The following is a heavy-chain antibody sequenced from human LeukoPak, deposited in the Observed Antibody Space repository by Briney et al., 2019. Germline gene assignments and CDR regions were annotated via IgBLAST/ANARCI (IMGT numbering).Heavy chain of an antibody. Sequence: PGGSLRLSCTSSGFILSSFAMSWVRQAPGKGLEWVSSISSPGGNTYYADSVKGRFTISRDNSNNLVYLQMNSLRAEDTAVYYCAKTGNGYTTEYLQHWGQGTLVTVSS. CDR1: GFILSSFA. V-gene: IGHV3-23*01. CDR2: ISSPGGNT. J-gene: IGHJ1*01. D-gene: IGHD5-12*01. CDR3: AKTGNGYTTEYLQH.